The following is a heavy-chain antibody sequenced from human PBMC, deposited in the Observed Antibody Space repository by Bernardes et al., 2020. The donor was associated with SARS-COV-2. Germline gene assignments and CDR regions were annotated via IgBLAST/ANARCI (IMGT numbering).Heavy chain of an antibody. Sequence: GGALRLSCAASGFTFSSYAMSWVRQAPGKGLEWVSAISCSGGSTYYADSVKGRFTISRDNSKNTLYLQMNSLRAEDTAVYYCAKATRHNADYFDYWGQGTLVTVSS. V-gene: IGHV3-23*01. CDR3: AKATRHNADYFDY. CDR1: GFTFSSYA. D-gene: IGHD1-1*01. J-gene: IGHJ4*02. CDR2: ISCSGGST.